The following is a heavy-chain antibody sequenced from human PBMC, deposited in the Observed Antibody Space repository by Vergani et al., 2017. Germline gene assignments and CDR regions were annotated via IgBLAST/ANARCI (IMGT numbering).Heavy chain of an antibody. CDR3: ARDWRLLYNRFDP. J-gene: IGHJ5*02. CDR2: TWYDGNNK. D-gene: IGHD1-14*01. V-gene: IGHV3-33*01. Sequence: QVQLVESGGGVVQPGRSLRLSCAASGFTFNQYCMHWVRQAPGKGLEWVAVTWYDGNNKQYADSVKGRFTISRDNSKSTMYLQMNSLRDEDTGVYYCARDWRLLYNRFDPWGQGTLVTVSS. CDR1: GFTFNQYC.